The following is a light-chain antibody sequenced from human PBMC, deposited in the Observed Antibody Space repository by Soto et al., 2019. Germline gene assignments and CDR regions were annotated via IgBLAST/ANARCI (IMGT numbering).Light chain of an antibody. CDR2: AAS. CDR3: QQYNNWPRT. Sequence: DIQMTQSPSSLSASVGDRVPITCRASQPIRNSLAWYQQKAGKVPKLLIYAASTLQSGVPSRFSGSGSGTDFTLTISSLQSEDFAVYYCQQYNNWPRTFGQGTKVDIK. V-gene: IGKV1-27*01. J-gene: IGKJ1*01. CDR1: QPIRNS.